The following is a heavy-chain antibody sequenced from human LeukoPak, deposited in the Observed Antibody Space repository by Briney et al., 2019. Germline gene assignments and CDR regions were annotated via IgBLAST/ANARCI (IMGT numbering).Heavy chain of an antibody. CDR1: GFTVSNNY. CDR3: VRKNRDFNAAFDI. Sequence: GGSLRLSCAASGFTVSNNYMSSVRQAPGKGLEWVSISYSDSNTNYADSVKGRFTISRDTSQNTLSLQMNSLRAEDTAVYYCVRKNRDFNAAFDIWGQGTVVTVSS. J-gene: IGHJ3*02. D-gene: IGHD1-14*01. CDR2: SYSDSNT. V-gene: IGHV3-53*01.